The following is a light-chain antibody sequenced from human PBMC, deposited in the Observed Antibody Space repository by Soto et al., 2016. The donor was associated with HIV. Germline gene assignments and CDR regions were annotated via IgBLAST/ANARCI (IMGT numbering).Light chain of an antibody. CDR1: QGISSY. J-gene: IGKJ4*01. CDR2: AAS. Sequence: DIQLTQSPSFLSASVGDRVTITCRASQGISSYLAWFQQKPGKAPKSLIYAASSLQSGVPSKFSGSGSGTDFTLTISSLQPEDFVTYYCQQYNSYPLTFGGGPRWRSN. V-gene: IGKV1-16*02. CDR3: QQYNSYPLT.